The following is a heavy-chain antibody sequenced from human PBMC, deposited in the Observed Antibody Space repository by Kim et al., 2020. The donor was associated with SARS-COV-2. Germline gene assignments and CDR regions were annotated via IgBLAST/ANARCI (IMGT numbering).Heavy chain of an antibody. CDR2: TYYRSKWYN. J-gene: IGHJ4*02. CDR1: GDSVSSDSAA. V-gene: IGHV6-1*01. Sequence: SQTLSLTCAISGDSVSSDSAAWNWLRQSPSRGLEWLGRTYYRSKWYNDYAVSVKSRITINPDTSKNQFSLQLDSVTPEDTAVYYCARAPGTYDYAFLFWGQGTLVTVSS. D-gene: IGHD3-16*01. CDR3: ARAPGTYDYAFLF.